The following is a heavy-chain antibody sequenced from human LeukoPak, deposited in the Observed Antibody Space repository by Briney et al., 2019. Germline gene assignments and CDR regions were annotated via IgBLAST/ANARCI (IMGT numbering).Heavy chain of an antibody. D-gene: IGHD5-24*01. CDR2: IYHSGST. V-gene: IGHV4-38-2*01. CDR3: AQYRRWLQFNYFYY. J-gene: IGHJ4*02. CDR1: GYFISSGYY. Sequence: SETLSLTCAVSGYFISSGYYWGWIRQPPGKGLKWIESIYHSGSTYYNPSLKSRVTISVDTSKNQFSLKLSSLTAADTAVYYCAQYRRWLQFNYFYYRSQGTLVTVSS.